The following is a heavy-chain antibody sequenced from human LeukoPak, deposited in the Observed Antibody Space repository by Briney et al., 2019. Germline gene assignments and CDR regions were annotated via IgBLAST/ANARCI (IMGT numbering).Heavy chain of an antibody. J-gene: IGHJ6*03. CDR1: GGSISSYY. Sequence: SETLSLTCTVSGGSISSYYWSWIRQPPGKGLEWIGYIYYSGSTNYNPSLKSRVTISVDTSKNQFSLKLSSVTAADTAVYYCARLEGPSYYYYYMDVWGKGTTVTVSS. CDR3: ARLEGPSYYYYYMDV. D-gene: IGHD1-1*01. CDR2: IYYSGST. V-gene: IGHV4-59*08.